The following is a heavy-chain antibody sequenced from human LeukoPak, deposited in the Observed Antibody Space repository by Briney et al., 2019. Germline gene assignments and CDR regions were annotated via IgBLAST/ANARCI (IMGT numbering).Heavy chain of an antibody. CDR2: IRYDGSNK. Sequence: QTGGSLRLSCAASGFTFSSYGMHWVRQAPGKGLEWVAVIRYDGSNKYYADSVKGRFTISRDNSKNTLYLQMNSLRAEDTAVYYCARARATWYDSSGFPNDAFDIWGQGTMVTVSS. V-gene: IGHV3-33*01. J-gene: IGHJ3*02. CDR3: ARARATWYDSSGFPNDAFDI. D-gene: IGHD3-22*01. CDR1: GFTFSSYG.